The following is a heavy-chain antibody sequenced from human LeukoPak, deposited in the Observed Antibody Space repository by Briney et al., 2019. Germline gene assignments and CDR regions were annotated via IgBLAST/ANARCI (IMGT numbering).Heavy chain of an antibody. Sequence: GGSLRLSCAASGFTFDDYAMHWVRQAPGKGLEWVSGISWNSGSIGYADSVKGRFTISRDNAKNTLYLQMNSLRAEDTAVYYCAKDPTIRIAAAGTLGGYYYYYMDVWGKGTTVTISS. D-gene: IGHD6-13*01. V-gene: IGHV3-9*01. CDR3: AKDPTIRIAAAGTLGGYYYYYMDV. CDR1: GFTFDDYA. CDR2: ISWNSGSI. J-gene: IGHJ6*03.